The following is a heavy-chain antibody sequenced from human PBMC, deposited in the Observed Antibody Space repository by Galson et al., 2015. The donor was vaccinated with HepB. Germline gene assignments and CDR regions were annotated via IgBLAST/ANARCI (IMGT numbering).Heavy chain of an antibody. V-gene: IGHV3-23*01. CDR2: IIVDGNT. D-gene: IGHD6-6*01. CDR3: AKTTRGSSTNMDFDC. Sequence: SLRLSCAASGFTFSSYWMHWVRQAPGKGLDWVATIIVDGNTYYGDSVKGRFSISRDNPNNMLYLQMNGLRAEDTAVYYCAKTTRGSSTNMDFDCWGQGALVTVSS. J-gene: IGHJ4*02. CDR1: GFTFSSYW.